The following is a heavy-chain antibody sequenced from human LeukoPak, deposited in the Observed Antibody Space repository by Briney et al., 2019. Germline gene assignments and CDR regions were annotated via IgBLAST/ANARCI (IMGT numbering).Heavy chain of an antibody. Sequence: ASVKVSCKASGGTFSSYAISWVRQAPGQGLEWMGRIIPIFGIANYAQKFQGRVTITADKSTSTAYMELSSLRSEDTAVYYCAREPLPPSPPDYDDPPSLYYFDYWGQGTLVTVSS. J-gene: IGHJ4*02. D-gene: IGHD4-17*01. CDR3: AREPLPPSPPDYDDPPSLYYFDY. V-gene: IGHV1-69*04. CDR2: IIPIFGIA. CDR1: GGTFSSYA.